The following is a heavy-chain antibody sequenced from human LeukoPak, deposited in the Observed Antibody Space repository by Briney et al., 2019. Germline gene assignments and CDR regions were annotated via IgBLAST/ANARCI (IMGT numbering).Heavy chain of an antibody. Sequence: GGSLRLSCAASGFTFSSYSMNWVRQAPGKGLEWVSYISSSSSTIYYADSVKGRFTISRDNAKNSLYPQMNSLRAEDTAVYYCARDQDGNYYYGMDVWGQGTTVTVSS. D-gene: IGHD5-24*01. CDR1: GFTFSSYS. J-gene: IGHJ6*02. CDR3: ARDQDGNYYYGMDV. V-gene: IGHV3-48*04. CDR2: ISSSSSTI.